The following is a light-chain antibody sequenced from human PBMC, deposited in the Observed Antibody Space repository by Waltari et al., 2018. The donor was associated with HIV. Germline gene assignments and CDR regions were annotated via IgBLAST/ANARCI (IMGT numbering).Light chain of an antibody. Sequence: DIVMTQSPDSLAVSLGERATINCKSSQSVLYTFNNKSSLAWYQKKPGQPPKLLLYGASTRESGVPDRFSGSGSGTDFTLTIISLQAEDVALYYCHQYYSTPRTFGQGTKVEI. CDR2: GAS. V-gene: IGKV4-1*01. J-gene: IGKJ1*01. CDR1: QSVLYTFNNKSS. CDR3: HQYYSTPRT.